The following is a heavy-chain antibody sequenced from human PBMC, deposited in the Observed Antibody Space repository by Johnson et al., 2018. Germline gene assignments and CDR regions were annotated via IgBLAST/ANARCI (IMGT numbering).Heavy chain of an antibody. CDR2: IIPIFGTA. CDR3: ARGDVVVVAATRYYYGVDV. V-gene: IGHV1-69*01. D-gene: IGHD2-15*01. J-gene: IGHJ6*02. CDR1: GGTFSSYA. Sequence: QVQLVESGAEVKKPGSSVKVSCKASGGTFSSYAISWVRQAPGQGLEWMGGIIPIFGTANYAQKFQGRVTITADESTSTAYMELSSLRSEDTAVYYCARGDVVVVAATRYYYGVDVWGQGTTVTVSS.